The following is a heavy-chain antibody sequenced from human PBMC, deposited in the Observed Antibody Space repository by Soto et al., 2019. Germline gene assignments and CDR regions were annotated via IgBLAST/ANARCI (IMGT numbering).Heavy chain of an antibody. CDR2: VYYSGST. J-gene: IGHJ4*01. D-gene: IGHD3-3*01. CDR1: GGSFKSGSYS. V-gene: IGHV4-61*01. Sequence: SETLSLTCIVPGGSFKSGSYSWSWIRQPPGKGLEWIGYVYYSGSTSYNSSLKSRVTVSVDTSKNQFSLKLSSVTAADTAVYYCARDRPERFFDYWGQGTLVTVSS. CDR3: ARDRPERFFDY.